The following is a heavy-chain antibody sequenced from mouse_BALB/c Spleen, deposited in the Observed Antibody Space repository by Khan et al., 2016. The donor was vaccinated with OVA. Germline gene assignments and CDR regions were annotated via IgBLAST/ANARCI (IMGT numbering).Heavy chain of an antibody. CDR3: AGTYYGYDGYYAVGY. Sequence: QVQLQQSGPGLVASSQTVSITCTVSGFSLTRNNVHWVRQPPGQGLEWLGRIWGGGNTDYNSPIHSSLTITKYNSKGQVSLKMTSLQADDTAMYYCAGTYYGYDGYYAVGYWGQGTSVTVSS. CDR1: GFSLTRNN. J-gene: IGHJ4*01. V-gene: IGHV2-6-4*01. CDR2: IWGGGNT. D-gene: IGHD2-14*01.